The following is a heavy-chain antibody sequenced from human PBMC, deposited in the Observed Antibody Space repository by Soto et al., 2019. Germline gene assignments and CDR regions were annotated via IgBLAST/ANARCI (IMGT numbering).Heavy chain of an antibody. Sequence: ASVKVSCKASGYTFTSYAMHWVRQAPGQRLEWMGWINAGNGNTKYSQKFQGRVTITRDTSASTAYMELSSLRSEDTAVYYCASSRGYCSSTSCYYPHFDPYGQAILVTVSS. J-gene: IGHJ5*02. D-gene: IGHD2-2*01. V-gene: IGHV1-3*01. CDR3: ASSRGYCSSTSCYYPHFDP. CDR2: INAGNGNT. CDR1: GYTFTSYA.